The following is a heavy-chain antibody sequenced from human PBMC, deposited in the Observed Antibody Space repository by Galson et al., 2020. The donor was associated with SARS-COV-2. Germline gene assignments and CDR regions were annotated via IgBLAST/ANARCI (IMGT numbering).Heavy chain of an antibody. CDR1: GGSFSSYY. D-gene: IGHD3-10*01. V-gene: IGHV4-4*07. Sequence: ETSETLSLTCTVSGGSFSSYYWNWVRQPAGKGLEWIGRIYTGGSTNYNPALERRVTMSVDTSKSQFSLRLSAVTAADTAVYYCARGGIWRGAGDYWGQGILVTVSS. CDR3: ARGGIWRGAGDY. J-gene: IGHJ4*02. CDR2: IYTGGST.